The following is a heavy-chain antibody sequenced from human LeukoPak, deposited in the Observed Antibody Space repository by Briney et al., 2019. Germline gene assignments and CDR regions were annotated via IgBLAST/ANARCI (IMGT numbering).Heavy chain of an antibody. CDR2: ISGYSGNT. CDR3: ARDLIVDTVMGLFDY. Sequence: EASVKVSCKASGYTFTNYGISWVRQAPGQGLEWMGWISGYSGNTDYAQKFKGRVTMTRDTSTSTVYMELSSLRSEDTAVYYCARDLIVDTVMGLFDYWGQGTLVTVSS. V-gene: IGHV1-18*01. D-gene: IGHD5-18*01. J-gene: IGHJ4*02. CDR1: GYTFTNYG.